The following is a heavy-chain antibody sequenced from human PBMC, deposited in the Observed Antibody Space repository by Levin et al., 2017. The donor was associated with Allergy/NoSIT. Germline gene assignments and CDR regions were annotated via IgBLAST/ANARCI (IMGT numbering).Heavy chain of an antibody. D-gene: IGHD6-13*01. J-gene: IGHJ4*02. CDR3: AREPAAEGELDY. Sequence: GGSLRLSCTASGFIFSNYAMTWVRQAPGKGLEWVSAISSTGGPTYYADSVKGRFTVSRDNSKNTLYLQMNSLRAEDTAVYYCAREPAAEGELDYWGQGTLVTVSS. CDR1: GFIFSNYA. V-gene: IGHV3-23*01. CDR2: ISSTGGPT.